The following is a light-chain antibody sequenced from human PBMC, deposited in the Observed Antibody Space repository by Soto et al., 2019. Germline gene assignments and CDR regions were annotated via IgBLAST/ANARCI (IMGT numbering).Light chain of an antibody. CDR2: DVN. J-gene: IGLJ2*01. CDR3: SSYRSGSTLV. V-gene: IGLV2-14*01. CDR1: SSDVGGSNY. Sequence: QSALTQPASVSGSPGQAITISCTGTSSDVGGSNYVSWYPQHPGKAPKLMIYDVNDRPSGIANRFSGSKSGNTASLTISGLQAEDEADYYCSSYRSGSTLVFGGGTKLTVL.